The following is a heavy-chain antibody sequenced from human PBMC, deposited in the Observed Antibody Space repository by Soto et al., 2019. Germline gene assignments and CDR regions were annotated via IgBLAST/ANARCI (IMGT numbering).Heavy chain of an antibody. CDR2: IYYSGST. D-gene: IGHD2-15*01. V-gene: IGHV4-39*01. CDR3: ARPGYCSGGSCYSRGYFGY. J-gene: IGHJ4*02. Sequence: QLQLQESGPGLVKPSETLSLTCTVSGGSISSSSYYWGWIRQPPGKGLEWIGSIYYSGSTYYNPSLKSRVTISVDTSKNQFSLKLSSVTAADTAVYYCARPGYCSGGSCYSRGYFGYWGQGTLVTVSS. CDR1: GGSISSSSYY.